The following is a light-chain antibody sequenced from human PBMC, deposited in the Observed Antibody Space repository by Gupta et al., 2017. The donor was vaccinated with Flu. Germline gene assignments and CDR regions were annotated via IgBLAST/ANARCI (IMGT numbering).Light chain of an antibody. V-gene: IGKV2-28*01. CDR3: MQARQTPRT. Sequence: DIVMNLSPLSLPVTLAARAYISCRSSQSLLHSNGYNYLYWYLQKPGQSPQLLIYLGSNRASGVPDRFSGSGSGTDFTLKISRVEAEDVGVYYCMQARQTPRTFGQGTKVEIK. CDR1: QSLLHSNGYNY. J-gene: IGKJ1*01. CDR2: LGS.